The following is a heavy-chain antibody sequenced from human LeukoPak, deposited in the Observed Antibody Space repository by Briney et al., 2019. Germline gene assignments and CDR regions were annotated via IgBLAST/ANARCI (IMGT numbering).Heavy chain of an antibody. V-gene: IGHV4-34*01. D-gene: IGHD6-13*01. J-gene: IGHJ6*03. CDR3: ARLLQRKGIAAAGTLIYMDV. CDR2: INHSGST. CDR1: GGSISSYY. Sequence: SETLSLTCTVSGGSISSYYWSWIRQPPGKGLEWIGEINHSGSTNYNPSLKSRVTISVDTSKNQFSLKLSSVTAADTAVYYCARLLQRKGIAAAGTLIYMDVWGKGTTVTVSS.